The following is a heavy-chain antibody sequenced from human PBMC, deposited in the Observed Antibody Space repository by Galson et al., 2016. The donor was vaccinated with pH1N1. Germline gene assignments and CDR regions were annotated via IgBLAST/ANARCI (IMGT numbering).Heavy chain of an antibody. CDR1: GGSISSSDYF. D-gene: IGHD4-17*01. J-gene: IGHJ2*01. CDR3: ARGIDGDYVGYFDL. V-gene: IGHV4-30-4*08. Sequence: TLSLTCTVSGGSISSSDYFWSWIRQPPGKGLEWIGYIYYSGSTYYNPSLKSRVTISIDTSKNQFSLELSSVTAADTAVYYCARGIDGDYVGYFDLWGRGTLVTVSS. CDR2: IYYSGST.